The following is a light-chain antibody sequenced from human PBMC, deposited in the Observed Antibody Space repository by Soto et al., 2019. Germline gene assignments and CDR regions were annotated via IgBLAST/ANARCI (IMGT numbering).Light chain of an antibody. Sequence: EIVLTQSPATLSLSPGERATLSCRAIQSVTTSFVWYQQKPGHAPSLLMYDASTRATGIPARFIGSGSGTDFTRTISGLEPEDFAVYYCQQRSNWPLTFGGGTKVEI. J-gene: IGKJ4*01. CDR2: DAS. CDR3: QQRSNWPLT. CDR1: QSVTTS. V-gene: IGKV3-11*01.